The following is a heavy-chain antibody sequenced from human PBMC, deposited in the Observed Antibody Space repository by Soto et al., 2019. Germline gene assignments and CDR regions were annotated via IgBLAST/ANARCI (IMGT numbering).Heavy chain of an antibody. CDR1: GYTFTSYG. V-gene: IGHV1-18*01. J-gene: IGHJ4*02. CDR3: ARDRDKDVLRFLEWLSIDY. Sequence: GASVKVSCKASGYTFTSYGISWVRQAPGQGLEWMGWISAYNGNTNYAQKLQGRVTITADKSTSTAYMELSSLRSEDTAVYYCARDRDKDVLRFLEWLSIDYWGQGTLVTVSS. D-gene: IGHD3-3*01. CDR2: ISAYNGNT.